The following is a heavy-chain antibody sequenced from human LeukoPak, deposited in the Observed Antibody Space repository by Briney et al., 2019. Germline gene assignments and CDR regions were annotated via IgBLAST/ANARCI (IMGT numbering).Heavy chain of an antibody. J-gene: IGHJ6*03. D-gene: IGHD4-23*01. V-gene: IGHV3-23*01. Sequence: GGSLRLSCAASGFTFSSYAMSWVRQAPGKGLEWVSAISGSGGSTYYADSVKGRFTISRDNSKNTLHLQMNSLRAEDTAVYYCAKDRATTVADRDYYYMDVWGKGTTVTVSS. CDR1: GFTFSSYA. CDR3: AKDRATTVADRDYYYMDV. CDR2: ISGSGGST.